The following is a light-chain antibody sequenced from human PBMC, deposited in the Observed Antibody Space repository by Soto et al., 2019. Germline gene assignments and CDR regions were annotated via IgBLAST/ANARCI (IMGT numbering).Light chain of an antibody. CDR3: QQSYSTPWT. CDR1: QGISSY. V-gene: IGKV1-9*01. CDR2: TAS. J-gene: IGKJ1*01. Sequence: DIQLTQSPSFLSASVGDRVTITCRASQGISSYLAWYQQKPGKAPNLLISTASTLQSGVPSRFSGSGSGTEFTLTISSLQPEDFATYYCQQSYSTPWTFGQGTKVDIK.